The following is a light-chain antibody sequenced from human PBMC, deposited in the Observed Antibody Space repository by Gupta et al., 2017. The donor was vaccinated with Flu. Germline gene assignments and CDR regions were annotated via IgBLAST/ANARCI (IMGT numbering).Light chain of an antibody. CDR1: QSLLHSNGYNF. CDR2: FGS. CDR3: MQAKQSPRT. Sequence: VMPQSPLSLPVTPGEPASISCRSSQSLLHSNGYNFLDWYLQKPGQSPQLLIYFGSNRDSGVPDRFSGSGSGTDFTLKISSVEAEDVGIYYCMQAKQSPRTFGQGTKVEIK. V-gene: IGKV2-28*01. J-gene: IGKJ1*01.